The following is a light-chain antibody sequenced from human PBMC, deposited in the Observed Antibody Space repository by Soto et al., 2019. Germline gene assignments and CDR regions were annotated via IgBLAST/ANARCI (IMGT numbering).Light chain of an antibody. Sequence: QSVLTQPPSVSAAPGQKVSISCSGSSSNIGDNYVSWYQQFPGTAPKLLIYDNNKRPSGIPDRFSGSASGTSATLGITGLQTGEEADYYCGTWDTSLSAGVFGGGTKLTVL. V-gene: IGLV1-51*01. CDR3: GTWDTSLSAGV. J-gene: IGLJ2*01. CDR2: DNN. CDR1: SSNIGDNY.